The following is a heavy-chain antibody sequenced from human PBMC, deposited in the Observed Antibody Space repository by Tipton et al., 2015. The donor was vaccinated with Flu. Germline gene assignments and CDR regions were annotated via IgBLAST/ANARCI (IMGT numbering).Heavy chain of an antibody. CDR1: GGIFRSHA. Sequence: QLVQSGAEVKKPGSSVKVSCKASGGIFRSHAISWVRQAPGQGLEWMGWIIPLFGTPNYAQKFQGRVTITADRYTTTAHMELSSLRAEDTAVYYCAKNEGYCSSMSCYRPFDYWGQGILVSVSS. J-gene: IGHJ4*02. D-gene: IGHD2-2*01. V-gene: IGHV1-69*06. CDR2: IIPLFGTP. CDR3: AKNEGYCSSMSCYRPFDY.